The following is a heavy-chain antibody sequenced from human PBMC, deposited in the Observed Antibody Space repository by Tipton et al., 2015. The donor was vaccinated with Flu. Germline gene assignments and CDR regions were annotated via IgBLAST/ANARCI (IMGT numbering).Heavy chain of an antibody. Sequence: QLVQSGGGLIQPGESLRLSCAASGFTVNSNYMTWVRQAPGKGLEWVSVIYSDGTTYYADSVKGRFTISRDISKNTLYLQMNSLRVEDTAVYYCAREGGYDFWSGFYPYGMDVWGQGTMVTVSS. V-gene: IGHV3-53*01. CDR2: IYSDGTT. J-gene: IGHJ6*02. CDR3: AREGGYDFWSGFYPYGMDV. CDR1: GFTVNSNY. D-gene: IGHD3-3*01.